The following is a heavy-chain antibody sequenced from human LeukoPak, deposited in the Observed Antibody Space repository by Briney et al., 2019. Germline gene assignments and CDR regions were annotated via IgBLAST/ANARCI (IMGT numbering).Heavy chain of an antibody. J-gene: IGHJ6*02. CDR2: INPSGGST. D-gene: IGHD6-6*01. Sequence: GASVKVSCKASGYTFTSYYMHWVRQAPGQGLEWMGIINPSGGSTSYAQKFQGRVTMTRDTSTSTVYMELSSLRSEDTAVYYCARGPYPQYSSSSTDTYYYGMDVWGQGTTVTVSS. CDR3: ARGPYPQYSSSSTDTYYYGMDV. V-gene: IGHV1-46*01. CDR1: GYTFTSYY.